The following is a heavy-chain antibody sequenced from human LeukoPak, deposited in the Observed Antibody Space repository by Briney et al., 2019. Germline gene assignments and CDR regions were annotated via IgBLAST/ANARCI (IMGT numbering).Heavy chain of an antibody. CDR1: GGSISPSSYY. D-gene: IGHD1-26*01. CDR3: ARPRWELRKDDAFDI. J-gene: IGHJ3*02. Sequence: SETLSLTCTVSGGSISPSSYYWGRIRQPPWKGLEWIGSIYYSGSTYYNPSLKSRVTISVDTSKNQFSLKLSSVTAADTAVYYCARPRWELRKDDAFDIWGQGTMLTVSS. CDR2: IYYSGST. V-gene: IGHV4-39*07.